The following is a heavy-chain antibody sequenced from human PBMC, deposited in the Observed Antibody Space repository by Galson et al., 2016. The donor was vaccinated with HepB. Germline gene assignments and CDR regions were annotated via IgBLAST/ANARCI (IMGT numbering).Heavy chain of an antibody. D-gene: IGHD3/OR15-3a*01. CDR2: ISYSGNT. CDR1: GGSISSYY. J-gene: IGHJ5*02. V-gene: IGHV4-59*01. CDR3: ARDSSNTPNNPDWAYNWFDP. Sequence: SETLSLTCAVSGGSISSYYWSWIRQPPGKGLEWIGYISYSGNTNYNPSLKSRVTMSVDTSKNQFSLKLNSVTAADTALYYCARDSSNTPNNPDWAYNWFDPWGQGTLVTVSS.